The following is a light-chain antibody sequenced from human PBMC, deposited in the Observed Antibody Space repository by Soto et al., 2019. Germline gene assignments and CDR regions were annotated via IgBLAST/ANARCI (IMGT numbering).Light chain of an antibody. Sequence: EIVLTQSPGTLSLSPGERATLSCRASQSVSSNYLAWYQQKPGQAPRLLIYGASSRATGVPDRFSGSGSGTAFTLTISKLEPEDFALYYCQQYGSSPPLTFGGGTKVESK. CDR3: QQYGSSPPLT. CDR1: QSVSSNY. J-gene: IGKJ4*01. V-gene: IGKV3-20*01. CDR2: GAS.